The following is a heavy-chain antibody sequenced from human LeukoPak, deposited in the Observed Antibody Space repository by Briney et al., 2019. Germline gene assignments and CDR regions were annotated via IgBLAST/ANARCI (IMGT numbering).Heavy chain of an antibody. J-gene: IGHJ5*02. V-gene: IGHV1-69*13. Sequence: SVKVSCKASGGTFSSYAISWVRQAPGQGLEWMGGIIPIFGTANYAQKFQGRVTITADESTSTAYMELSSLRSEDTAVYYCASRNFWSGYYSHWFDPWGQGTLVTVSS. D-gene: IGHD3-3*01. CDR1: GGTFSSYA. CDR2: IIPIFGTA. CDR3: ASRNFWSGYYSHWFDP.